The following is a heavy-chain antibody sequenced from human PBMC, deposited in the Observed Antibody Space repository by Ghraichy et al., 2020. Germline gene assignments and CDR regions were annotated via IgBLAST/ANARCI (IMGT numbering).Heavy chain of an antibody. D-gene: IGHD4/OR15-4a*01. J-gene: IGHJ4*02. CDR3: ARMCSVTSPSDS. CDR2: IDSDNDK. CDR1: GFSLSTPGMC. Sequence: SGPTLVKPTETLTLTCAFSGFSLSTPGMCVSWIRQPPGKALEWLARIDSDNDKYYRTSLRTRLTISKDTSKKQVVLTMTNMDPVETATYYCARMCSVTSPSDSWGQGTLVTVSS. V-gene: IGHV2-70*11.